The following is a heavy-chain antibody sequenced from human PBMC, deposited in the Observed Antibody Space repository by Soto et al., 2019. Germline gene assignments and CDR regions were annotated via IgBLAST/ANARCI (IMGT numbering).Heavy chain of an antibody. D-gene: IGHD3-9*01. CDR1: GYTFTSYY. CDR3: ARGQDDILTGLDAFDI. J-gene: IGHJ3*02. Sequence: SVNVSCKASGYTFTSYYMHWVRQAPGQGLEWMGIINPSGGSTSYAQKFQGRVTMTRNTSTSTVYMELSSLRSEDTAVYYCARGQDDILTGLDAFDIWGQGTMVTVSS. CDR2: INPSGGST. V-gene: IGHV1-46*01.